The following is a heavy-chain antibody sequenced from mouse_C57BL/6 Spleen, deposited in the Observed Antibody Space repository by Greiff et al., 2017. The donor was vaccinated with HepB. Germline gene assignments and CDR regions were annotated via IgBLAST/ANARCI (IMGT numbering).Heavy chain of an antibody. Sequence: QVQLQQPGAELVKPGASVKLSCKASGYTFTSYWMHWVKQRPGRGLEWIGRIDPNSGGTKYNEKFKSKATLTVDKPSSPAYLQLSSLTSEDSAVYYFARGDLLRFWGYAMDYWGQGTSVTVSS. CDR2: IDPNSGGT. J-gene: IGHJ4*01. V-gene: IGHV1-72*01. D-gene: IGHD2-4*01. CDR3: ARGDLLRFWGYAMDY. CDR1: GYTFTSYW.